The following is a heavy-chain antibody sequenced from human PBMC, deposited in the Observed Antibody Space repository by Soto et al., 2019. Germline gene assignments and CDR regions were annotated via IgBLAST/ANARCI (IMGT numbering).Heavy chain of an antibody. D-gene: IGHD3-3*01. CDR1: GGSFHNFY. J-gene: IGHJ4*02. CDR2: VHYSGST. V-gene: IGHV4-59*01. Sequence: SETLSLTCNLSGGSFHNFYWLWIRQPPGKGLEWVGHVHYSGSTNYSPSLNSRATISLDTSKSQLSLKLRSVTAADTAMYFCARGVDYPATSGYFSFDSWGQGIPVTVSS. CDR3: ARGVDYPATSGYFSFDS.